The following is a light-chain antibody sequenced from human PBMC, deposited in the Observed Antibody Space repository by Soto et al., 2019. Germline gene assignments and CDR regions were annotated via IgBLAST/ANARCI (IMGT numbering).Light chain of an antibody. Sequence: DIQLTPSPSSLSASFGDRVTITCRASQSISNSLNWYQQKPGKAPNLMIYGTSNLQSGVPSRFSGSGSGTGFTLTISSLQSEDFETYYCQQSYSSSWTFGQGTKVDI. V-gene: IGKV1-39*01. CDR1: QSISNS. CDR2: GTS. J-gene: IGKJ1*01. CDR3: QQSYSSSWT.